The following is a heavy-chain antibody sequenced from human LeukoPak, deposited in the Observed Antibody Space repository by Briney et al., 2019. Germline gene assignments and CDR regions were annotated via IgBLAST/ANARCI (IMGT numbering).Heavy chain of an antibody. CDR2: ISGSGTST. CDR1: GFTFSNYV. J-gene: IGHJ3*01. CDR3: ANEYSKGDV. V-gene: IGHV3-23*01. Sequence: GGCLRLSCVASGFTFSNYVMNWVRQAPGKGLECVSSISGSGTSTYYADSVKGRFTSSRDNSKNTLYLQMDSLRAEDTAIYYCANEYSKGDVWGQGTTVTVSS. D-gene: IGHD4-11*01.